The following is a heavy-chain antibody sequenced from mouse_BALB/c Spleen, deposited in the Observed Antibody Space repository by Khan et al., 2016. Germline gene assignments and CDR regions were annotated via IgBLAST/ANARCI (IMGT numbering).Heavy chain of an antibody. CDR1: GFTFSDYY. Sequence: EVELVESGGGLVKPGGSLKLSCAASGFTFSDYYMYWVRQTPEKRLEWVATISDCGSYTYYPDSVKGRFTISRDNAKNNLYLQMSSLKSEDTAMYYCASEGLRRGFAYWGQGTLVTVSA. J-gene: IGHJ3*01. V-gene: IGHV5-4*02. D-gene: IGHD2-4*01. CDR2: ISDCGSYT. CDR3: ASEGLRRGFAY.